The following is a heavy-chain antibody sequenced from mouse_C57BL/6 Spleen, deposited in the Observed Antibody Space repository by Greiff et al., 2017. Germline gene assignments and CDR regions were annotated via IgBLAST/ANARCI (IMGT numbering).Heavy chain of an antibody. J-gene: IGHJ2*01. V-gene: IGHV2-4*01. CDR3: AKDDGYSFDY. CDR2: IWSGGST. Sequence: QVQLQQSGPGLVQPSQSLSITCTVSGFSLTSYGVHWVRQPPGKGLEWLGVIWSGGSTNYNAAFISRRSISKCNSKCQVFFKMNSLKADDTAIYYCAKDDGYSFDYWGQGTTLTVSS. D-gene: IGHD2-3*01. CDR1: GFSLTSYG.